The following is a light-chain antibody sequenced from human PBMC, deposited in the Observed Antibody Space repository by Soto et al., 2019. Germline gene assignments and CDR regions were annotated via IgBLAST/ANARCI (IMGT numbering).Light chain of an antibody. V-gene: IGLV2-14*01. CDR3: GSITRSSTSV. CDR1: SSDVGGFEY. CDR2: DVT. Sequence: QSVLGQPASVSGSPGQPITISCTGTSSDVGGFEYVSWYQHQPGKAPKLIIYDVTKRPSGVSNRFSGSKSGNTASLTISGIQAEDEGDYYCGSITRSSTSVFGTGTKGTVL. J-gene: IGLJ1*01.